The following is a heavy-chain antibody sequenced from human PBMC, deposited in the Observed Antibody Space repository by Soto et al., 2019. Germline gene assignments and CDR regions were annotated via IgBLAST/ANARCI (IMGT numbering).Heavy chain of an antibody. CDR3: ARGGSLNWYFDL. CDR2: INSDGSST. V-gene: IGHV3-74*01. CDR1: GFTFSSYW. J-gene: IGHJ2*01. D-gene: IGHD1-26*01. Sequence: EVQLVESGGGLVQPGGSLRLSCAASGFTFSSYWMHWVRKALGKGLVWVSRINSDGSSTSYADSVKGRFTISRDNAKNTLYLQINSLRAEDTAVYYCARGGSLNWYFDLWGRGTLVPVSS.